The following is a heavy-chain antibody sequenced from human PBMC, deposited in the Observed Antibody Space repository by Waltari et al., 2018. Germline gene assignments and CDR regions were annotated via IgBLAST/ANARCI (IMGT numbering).Heavy chain of an antibody. J-gene: IGHJ4*02. CDR3: ASGGGYTNGWDY. V-gene: IGHV4-39*07. Sequence: QPLLQESGPGLVKPSETLSLTCSVSGGSISSSNYYWGWIRQPPGKGLDWIGSIYYSGSNSYNSSIKSRVTISRDTSKNQFSLKLSSVTAADTAVYFCASGGGYTNGWDYWGQGTLVTVSS. CDR1: GGSISSSNYY. D-gene: IGHD6-19*01. CDR2: IYYSGSN.